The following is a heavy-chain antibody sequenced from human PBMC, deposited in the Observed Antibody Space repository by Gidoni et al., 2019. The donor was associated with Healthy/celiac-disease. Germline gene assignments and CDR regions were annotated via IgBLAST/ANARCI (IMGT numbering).Heavy chain of an antibody. D-gene: IGHD2-2*01. CDR1: GFTFSDYY. CDR2: ISSSGSTI. CDR3: ARIFTVRVPAAIPPNYYFDY. Sequence: QVQLVESGGGLVKPGGSLRLSCAASGFTFSDYYMSWIRQAPGKGLEWVSYISSSGSTIYYADSVKGRFTISRDNAKNSLYLQMNSLRAEDTAVYYCARIFTVRVPAAIPPNYYFDYWGQGTLVTVSS. J-gene: IGHJ4*02. V-gene: IGHV3-11*01.